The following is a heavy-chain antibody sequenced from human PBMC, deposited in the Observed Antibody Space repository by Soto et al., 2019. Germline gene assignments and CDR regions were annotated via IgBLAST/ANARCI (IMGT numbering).Heavy chain of an antibody. CDR2: ISYDGNTE. D-gene: IGHD5-12*01. CDR3: AKDLRGYSAYAGPDY. V-gene: IGHV3-30*18. CDR1: GFTFSTYD. Sequence: QVQLVESGGGVVQPGRSLRLSCAASGFTFSTYDMHWVRQAPGKGLEGVAVISYDGNTEYYADSVKGRFTMSRDNSKNTLYLQMNSLRADDTAVYYCAKDLRGYSAYAGPDYWGQGTLVTVSS. J-gene: IGHJ4*02.